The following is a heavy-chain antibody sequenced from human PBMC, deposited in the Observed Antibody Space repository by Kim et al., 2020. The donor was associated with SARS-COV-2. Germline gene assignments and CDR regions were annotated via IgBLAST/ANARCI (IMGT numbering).Heavy chain of an antibody. J-gene: IGHJ3*02. CDR1: GLTFSDYY. CDR3: ARVQLYGGKGRLDI. Sequence: GGSLRLSCAASGLTFSDYYMSWIRQAPGKGLEWVSYISSSGNAIYYTDSVKGRFTISRDNAKNSLYLQMNSLRAEDTAVYYCARVQLYGGKGRLDIWGQGTTVTVSS. V-gene: IGHV3-11*01. CDR2: ISSSGNAI. D-gene: IGHD2-15*01.